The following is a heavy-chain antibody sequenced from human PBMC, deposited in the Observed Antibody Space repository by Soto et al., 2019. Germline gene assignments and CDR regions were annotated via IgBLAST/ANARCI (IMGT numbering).Heavy chain of an antibody. CDR2: IYYSGST. J-gene: IGHJ5*02. Sequence: PSETLSLPRTVSWGYISNSSYFWGWSRQPPGKGLEWIGSIYYSGSTYYNPSLKSRVTVSVDTSKNQFSLKLSSVTAADTAVYYCARHPSNFWFDPWGQGTLVT. CDR1: WGYISNSSYF. CDR3: ARHPSNFWFDP. V-gene: IGHV4-39*01. D-gene: IGHD4-4*01.